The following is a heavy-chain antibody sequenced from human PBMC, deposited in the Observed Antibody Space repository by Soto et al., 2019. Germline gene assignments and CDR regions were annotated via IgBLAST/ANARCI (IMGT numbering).Heavy chain of an antibody. CDR3: ASSSGNNYGVGTNYYFDY. Sequence: QVQLVQSGAEVKKPGSSVKVSCKTSGGTFSTYSIVWVRQAPGEGLAWMGGIIPIFGTANYAQKFQDRVTITAEKSTNTAFMELSSLKSEDTAMYYCASSSGNNYGVGTNYYFDYWGQGTLVTVSS. V-gene: IGHV1-69*06. J-gene: IGHJ4*02. D-gene: IGHD1-26*01. CDR1: GGTFSTYS. CDR2: IIPIFGTA.